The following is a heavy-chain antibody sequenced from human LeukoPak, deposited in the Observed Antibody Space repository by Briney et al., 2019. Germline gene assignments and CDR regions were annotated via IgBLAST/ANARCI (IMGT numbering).Heavy chain of an antibody. CDR1: GFTFSSYE. D-gene: IGHD2-2*01. CDR3: ARTATHYCSSTSCYWNDAFDI. V-gene: IGHV3-48*03. Sequence: PGGSLRLSCAASGFTFSSYEMNWVRQAPGKGLEWVSYISSSGSTIYYADSVKGRFTISRDNAKNSLYLQMNSLRAEDTAVYYCARTATHYCSSTSCYWNDAFDIWGQGTMVTVSS. CDR2: ISSSGSTI. J-gene: IGHJ3*02.